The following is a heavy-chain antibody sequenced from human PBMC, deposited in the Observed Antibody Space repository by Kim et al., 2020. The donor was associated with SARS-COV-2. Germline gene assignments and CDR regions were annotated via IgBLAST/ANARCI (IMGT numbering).Heavy chain of an antibody. Sequence: ASVKVSCKASGYTFNTHGMTWVRQAPGQGLEWMGWIDTYTGNPMYAQGFAGRFVFSLDTAVSTAYLQISGLQAEDTAMYYCAREPKRLDVWGQGTMVTVSS. CDR2: IDTYTGNP. V-gene: IGHV7-4-1*02. CDR1: GYTFNTHG. CDR3: AREPKRLDV. J-gene: IGHJ3*01.